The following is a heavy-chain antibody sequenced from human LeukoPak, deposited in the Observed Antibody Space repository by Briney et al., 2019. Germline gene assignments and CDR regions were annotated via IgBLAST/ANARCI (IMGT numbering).Heavy chain of an antibody. J-gene: IGHJ4*02. CDR1: GFTFSSYA. CDR2: ISGSGGST. Sequence: PGGSLRLSCAASGFTFSSYAMSWVRQAPGKGLEWVSAISGSGGSTYYADSVKGRFTISRDNSKNTLYLQVNSLRAEDTAVYYCAKDAPVWDLGIFYFDYWGQGTLVTVSS. V-gene: IGHV3-23*01. D-gene: IGHD3-3*01. CDR3: AKDAPVWDLGIFYFDY.